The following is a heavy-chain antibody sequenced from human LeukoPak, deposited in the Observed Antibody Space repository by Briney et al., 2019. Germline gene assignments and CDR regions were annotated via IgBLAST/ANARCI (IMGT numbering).Heavy chain of an antibody. CDR3: ARDPQRDSFDI. CDR2: ISWNGDST. CDR1: GFTFDDYG. Sequence: PGGSLRLSCAASGFTFDDYGMSWVRQATGKGLEWVSGISWNGDSTAYADSVKGRFTISRDNAKNSLYLQMNSLRVEDTAVYFCARDPQRDSFDIWGQGTMVTVSS. J-gene: IGHJ3*02. D-gene: IGHD1-1*01. V-gene: IGHV3-20*04.